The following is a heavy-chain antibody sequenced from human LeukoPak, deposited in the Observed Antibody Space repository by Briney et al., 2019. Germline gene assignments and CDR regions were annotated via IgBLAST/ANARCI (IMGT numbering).Heavy chain of an antibody. V-gene: IGHV4-59*01. J-gene: IGHJ4*02. CDR2: VYHSGST. D-gene: IGHD3-10*01. Sequence: SETLSLTCTASGGSISSYYWSWIRQPPGKGLEWIGYVYHSGSTNYNPSLKGRVIMSVDTSKNQFSLKVTSVTPADTAVYYCARWFGRFLDHWGQGMLVTVSS. CDR1: GGSISSYY. CDR3: ARWFGRFLDH.